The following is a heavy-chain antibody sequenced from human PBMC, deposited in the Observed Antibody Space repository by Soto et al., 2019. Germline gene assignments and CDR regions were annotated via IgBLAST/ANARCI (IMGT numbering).Heavy chain of an antibody. CDR1: GVTIRGYY. Sequence: PSETLSLTCNVSGVTIRGYYWHWIRQPPGKTLEWIGSIYYTGGTNYNPSLKSRVTISVDTSKNHFSLKFNSLTAADTAVYYCASGTLSTIAGTDCWGQGTLVTVSS. J-gene: IGHJ4*02. CDR2: IYYTGGT. D-gene: IGHD6-13*01. CDR3: ASGTLSTIAGTDC. V-gene: IGHV4-59*01.